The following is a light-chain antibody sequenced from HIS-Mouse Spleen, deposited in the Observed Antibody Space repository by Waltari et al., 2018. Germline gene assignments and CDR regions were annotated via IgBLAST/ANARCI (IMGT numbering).Light chain of an antibody. CDR1: QSVLYSSNNKNY. CDR3: QQYYSTPLT. CDR2: KAS. J-gene: IGKJ4*01. Sequence: DIVMTQSPDSLAVSLGERATINCKSSQSVLYSSNNKNYLAWYQQKPGKAPKLLIYKASSLESGVPSRFSGSGSGTEFTLTISSLQAEDVAVYYCQQYYSTPLTFGGGTKVEIK. V-gene: IGKV4-1*01.